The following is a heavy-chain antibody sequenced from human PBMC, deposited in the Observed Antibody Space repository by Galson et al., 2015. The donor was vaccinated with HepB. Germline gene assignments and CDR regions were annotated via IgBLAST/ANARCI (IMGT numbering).Heavy chain of an antibody. CDR2: IYAGDSDT. D-gene: IGHD3-9*01. CDR3: ARIFYDPLTAHFNLDY. Sequence: QSGAEVKKPGESLQISCEGSGYTFGNYWIGWVRQMPGKGLEWMGLIYAGDSDTRYGPSFQGRVTFSVDKSIRTAYLQWNSVWDTAMFYCARIFYDPLTAHFNLDYWGQGTLVTVSS. J-gene: IGHJ4*02. CDR1: GYTFGNYW. V-gene: IGHV5-51*01.